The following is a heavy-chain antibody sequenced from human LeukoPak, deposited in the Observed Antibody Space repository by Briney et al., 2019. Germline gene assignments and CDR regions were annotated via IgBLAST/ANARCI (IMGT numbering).Heavy chain of an antibody. CDR3: ARLIVVVPAATFDY. V-gene: IGHV3-48*01. D-gene: IGHD2-2*01. CDR1: GFTFSSYS. Sequence: GGSLRLSCAASGFTFSSYSMNWVRQAPGKGLEWVSYISSSNSTIYYADSVKGRFTISRDNAKNSLYLQMNSLRAEDTAVYYCARLIVVVPAATFDYWGQGTLVTVSS. CDR2: ISSSNSTI. J-gene: IGHJ4*02.